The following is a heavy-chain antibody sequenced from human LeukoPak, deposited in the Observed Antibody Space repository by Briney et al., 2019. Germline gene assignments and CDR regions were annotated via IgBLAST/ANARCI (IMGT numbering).Heavy chain of an antibody. CDR1: GFTFSSYS. V-gene: IGHV3-21*01. CDR2: ISSSSSYI. D-gene: IGHD2-15*01. CDR3: DKEVTPNYSGFDAFDI. J-gene: IGHJ3*02. Sequence: NPGGSLRLSCAASGFTFSSYSMNWVRQAPGKGLEWVSSISSSSSYIYYTDSVKGRFTISRDNVKNSLYLQMNSLRAEDTAVYYCDKEVTPNYSGFDAFDIWGQGTMVTVSS.